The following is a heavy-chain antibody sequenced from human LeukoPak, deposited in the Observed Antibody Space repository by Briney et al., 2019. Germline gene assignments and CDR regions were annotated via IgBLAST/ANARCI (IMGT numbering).Heavy chain of an antibody. CDR2: INHRGST. D-gene: IGHD3-10*01. Sequence: SETLSLTCAVYGGSFSGYYWSWIRQPPGKGLEWIGEINHRGSTNYNPSLKSRVTISVDTSKNQFSLKLSSVTAADTAVYYCARAPQFGELYRTRRSYFDYWGQGTLVTVSS. CDR1: GGSFSGYY. V-gene: IGHV4-34*01. CDR3: ARAPQFGELYRTRRSYFDY. J-gene: IGHJ4*02.